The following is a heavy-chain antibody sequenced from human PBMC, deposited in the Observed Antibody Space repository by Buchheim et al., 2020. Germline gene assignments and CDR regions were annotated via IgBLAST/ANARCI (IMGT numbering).Heavy chain of an antibody. CDR2: INPNSGGT. CDR1: GYTFTGYY. Sequence: QVQLVQSGAEVKKPGASVKVSCKASGYTFTGYYMHWVRQAPGQGLEWMGWINPNSGGTYFAQKFQGRVTMTSDTSISTAYMKLSRLRSDDTAVYYCARDGYSGYEAFDYWGQGTL. CDR3: ARDGYSGYEAFDY. D-gene: IGHD5-12*01. J-gene: IGHJ4*02. V-gene: IGHV1-2*02.